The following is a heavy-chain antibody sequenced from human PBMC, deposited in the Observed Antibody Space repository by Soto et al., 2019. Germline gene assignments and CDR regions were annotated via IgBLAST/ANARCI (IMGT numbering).Heavy chain of an antibody. V-gene: IGHV1-69*02. J-gene: IGHJ3*02. CDR2: IIPILGIA. Sequence: ASVKVSCKASGGTFSSYTISWVRQAPGQGLEWMGRIIPILGIANYAQKFQGRVTITADKSTSTAYMELSSLRSEDTAVYYCARSVGGYCSGGSCVAFDIWGQGTMVTVSS. CDR1: GGTFSSYT. D-gene: IGHD2-15*01. CDR3: ARSVGGYCSGGSCVAFDI.